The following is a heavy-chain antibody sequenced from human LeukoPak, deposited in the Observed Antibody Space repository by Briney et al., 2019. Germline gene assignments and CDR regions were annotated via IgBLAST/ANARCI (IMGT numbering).Heavy chain of an antibody. V-gene: IGHV3-30*18. CDR2: ISYDGSNK. J-gene: IGHJ4*02. Sequence: GRSLRLSCAASGFTFSSYAMSWVRQAPGKGLEWVAVISYDGSNKYYADSVKGRFTISRDNSKNTLYLQMNSLRAEDTAVYYCAKVLGEYDSSGYLFDYWGQGTLVTVSS. CDR1: GFTFSSYA. CDR3: AKVLGEYDSSGYLFDY. D-gene: IGHD3-22*01.